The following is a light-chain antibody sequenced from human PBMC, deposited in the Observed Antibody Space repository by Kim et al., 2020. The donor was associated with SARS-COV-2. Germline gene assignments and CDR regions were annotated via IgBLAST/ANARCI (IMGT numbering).Light chain of an antibody. CDR3: QSYDISLSGSKV. CDR1: SSNIGAGYG. CDR2: HNN. Sequence: VTISCTGSSSNIGAGYGVHWYQQLPGTAPKLLIYHNNNRPSGVPDRFSGSRSGTSASLAITGLQAEDEADYYCQSYDISLSGSKVFGGGTQLTVL. J-gene: IGLJ3*02. V-gene: IGLV1-40*01.